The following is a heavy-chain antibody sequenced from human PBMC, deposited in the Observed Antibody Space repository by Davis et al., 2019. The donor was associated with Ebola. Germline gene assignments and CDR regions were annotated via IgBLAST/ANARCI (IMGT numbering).Heavy chain of an antibody. CDR2: INPNSGGT. V-gene: IGHV1-2*02. Sequence: ASVKVSCKASGYTFTGYYMHWVRQAPGQGLEWMGWINPNSGGTNYAQKFQGRVTMTRDMSTSTAYMELSSLRSEDTAVYYCAADPHRRTEFDPWGQGTLVTVSS. CDR1: GYTFTGYY. J-gene: IGHJ5*02. CDR3: AADPHRRTEFDP.